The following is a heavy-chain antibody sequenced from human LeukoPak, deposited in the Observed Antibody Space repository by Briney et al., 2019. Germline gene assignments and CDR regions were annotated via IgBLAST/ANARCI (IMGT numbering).Heavy chain of an antibody. CDR2: LYNSGAT. Sequence: SETLSLTCTVSGGSINTYYWSWIRQPPWKGLEWIGYLYNSGATNYNPSLKSRGSISGDTSKNQFSLKLNSVTAADTAVYYCARRGVKTTRFDYWGQGILVTVSS. CDR1: GGSINTYY. V-gene: IGHV4-59*01. CDR3: ARRGVKTTRFDY. J-gene: IGHJ4*02. D-gene: IGHD1-1*01.